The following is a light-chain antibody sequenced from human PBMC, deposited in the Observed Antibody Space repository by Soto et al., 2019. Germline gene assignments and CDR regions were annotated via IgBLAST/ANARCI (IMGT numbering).Light chain of an antibody. J-gene: IGLJ1*01. CDR3: SSYADSNSYV. Sequence: QSVLTQPPSASGSPGQSVTISCTGTSSDVGGYNYVYWYQQHLGKAPKLMIYEVTKRPSGVPDRFSGSKSGNTASLTVSGLQAEDEADYYCSSYADSNSYVFGTGTKVTVL. CDR1: SSDVGGYNY. V-gene: IGLV2-8*01. CDR2: EVT.